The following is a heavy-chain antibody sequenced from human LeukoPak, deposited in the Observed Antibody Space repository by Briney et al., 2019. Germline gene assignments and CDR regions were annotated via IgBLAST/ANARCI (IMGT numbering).Heavy chain of an antibody. CDR3: ARDISGSYVHAFDI. Sequence: PSQTLSLTCTVSGGSISSGGYYWSWIRQPPGKGLEWIGYIYHSGSTYYNPSLKSRVTISVDRSKNQFSLKLSSVTAADTAVYYCARDISGSYVHAFDIWGQGTMVTVSS. J-gene: IGHJ3*02. V-gene: IGHV4-30-2*01. D-gene: IGHD1-26*01. CDR2: IYHSGST. CDR1: GGSISSGGYY.